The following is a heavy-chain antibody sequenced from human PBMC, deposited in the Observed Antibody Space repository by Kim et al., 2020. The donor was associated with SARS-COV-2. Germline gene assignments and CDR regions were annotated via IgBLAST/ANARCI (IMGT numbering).Heavy chain of an antibody. D-gene: IGHD6-19*01. J-gene: IGHJ4*02. CDR3: ARVPEQWLVTNGDY. V-gene: IGHV3-30*04. Sequence: GGSLRLSCAASGFTFSSYAMHWVRQAPGKGLEWVAVISYDGSNKYYADSVKGRFTISRDNSKNTLYLQMNSLRAEDTAVYYCARVPEQWLVTNGDYWGQGTLVTVSS. CDR2: ISYDGSNK. CDR1: GFTFSSYA.